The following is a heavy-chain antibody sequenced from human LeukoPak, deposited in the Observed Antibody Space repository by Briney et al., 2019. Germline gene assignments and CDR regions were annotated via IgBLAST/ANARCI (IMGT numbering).Heavy chain of an antibody. CDR3: ARESDCSSTSCYILHWYFDL. J-gene: IGHJ2*01. CDR1: GASITTYH. D-gene: IGHD2-2*02. Sequence: SETLSLTCTVSGASITTYHWSWIRQPAGKGLEWIGRIYTSGSTNYNPSLKSRVTISVDTSKNQFSLKLSSVTAADTAVYYCARESDCSSTSCYILHWYFDLWGRGTLVTVSS. V-gene: IGHV4-4*07. CDR2: IYTSGST.